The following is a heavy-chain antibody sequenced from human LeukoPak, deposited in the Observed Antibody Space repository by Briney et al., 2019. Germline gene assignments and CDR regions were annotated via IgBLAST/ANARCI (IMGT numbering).Heavy chain of an antibody. J-gene: IGHJ4*02. CDR1: GFTFSSYG. CDR3: AKSREYSSSSSDY. Sequence: GRSLRLSCAASGFTFSSYGMHWVRQAPGKGLEWVAVISYDGSNKYYADSVKGRFTISRDNSKNTLYLQMNSLRAEDTAVYYCAKSREYSSSSSDYWGQGTLVTVSS. CDR2: ISYDGSNK. D-gene: IGHD6-6*01. V-gene: IGHV3-30*18.